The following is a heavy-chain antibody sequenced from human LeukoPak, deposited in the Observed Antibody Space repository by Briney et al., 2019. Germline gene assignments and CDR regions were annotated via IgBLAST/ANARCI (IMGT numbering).Heavy chain of an antibody. CDR3: AKDQRYYDSSGSPYYYYGMDV. CDR1: GFTFSSYA. Sequence: PGGSLRLSCAASGFTFSSYAMSWVRQAPGKGLEWVSAISGSGGSTYYADSVKGRFTISRDNSKNTLYLQMNSLRAEDTAVYYCAKDQRYYDSSGSPYYYYGMDVWGQGTTVTVSS. D-gene: IGHD3-22*01. J-gene: IGHJ6*02. CDR2: ISGSGGST. V-gene: IGHV3-23*01.